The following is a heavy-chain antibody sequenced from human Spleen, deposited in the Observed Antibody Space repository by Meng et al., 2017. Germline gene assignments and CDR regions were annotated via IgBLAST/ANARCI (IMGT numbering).Heavy chain of an antibody. V-gene: IGHV4-4*02. CDR1: GGSISSSNW. J-gene: IGHJ4*02. CDR3: ARLILDSSGYYYIMDY. CDR2: IYHSGST. D-gene: IGHD3-22*01. Sequence: QWQRQESGPGLGKPSGTLSLTCGVSGGSISSSNWGTWVRQPPGKGLEWIGEIYHSGSTNYSPSLKSRVTLSVDKSKNQFSLKLRSVTAADTAVYYCARLILDSSGYYYIMDYWGQGTLVTVSS.